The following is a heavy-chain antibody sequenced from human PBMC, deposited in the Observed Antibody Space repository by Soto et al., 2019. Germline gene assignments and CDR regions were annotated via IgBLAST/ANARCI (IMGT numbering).Heavy chain of an antibody. V-gene: IGHV1-18*01. CDR1: GYTFTSYG. CDR3: ARSKDDFWSGFMGGTKCFDY. J-gene: IGHJ4*02. Sequence: ASVKVSCKASGYTFTSYGISWVRQAPGQGLEWMGWISAYNGNTNYAQKLQGRVTMTTDTSTSTAYMELRSLRSDDTAVYYCARSKDDFWSGFMGGTKCFDYWGQGTLVTVSS. CDR2: ISAYNGNT. D-gene: IGHD3-3*01.